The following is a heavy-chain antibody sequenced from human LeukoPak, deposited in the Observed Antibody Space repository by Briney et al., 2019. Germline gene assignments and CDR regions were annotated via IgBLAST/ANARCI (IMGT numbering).Heavy chain of an antibody. J-gene: IGHJ4*02. D-gene: IGHD3-3*01. V-gene: IGHV3-33*01. CDR2: IWYDGSKK. CDR3: ARGASGYYRDF. Sequence: GGSLRLSCAASGFTFSRHGMHWVRQAPGKGLEWVAVIWYDGSKKQYVDSVKGRLTISRDDSKNTLYFQMNSLRAEDTAVYYCARGASGYYRDFWGQGTLVTVSS. CDR1: GFTFSRHG.